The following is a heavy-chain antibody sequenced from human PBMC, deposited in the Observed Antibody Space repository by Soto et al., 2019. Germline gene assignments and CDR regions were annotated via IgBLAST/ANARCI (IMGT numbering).Heavy chain of an antibody. V-gene: IGHV4-59*01. J-gene: IGHJ6*03. CDR1: GGSISSYY. CDR2: IYYSGST. CDR3: ARLNYVYGDYSSVYYYYYLDV. Sequence: SETLSLTCTVSGGSISSYYWSWIRQPPGKGLEWIGYIYYSGSTNYNPSLKSRVTISVDTSKNQFSLKLSSVTAADTAVYYCARLNYVYGDYSSVYYYYYLDVWGKGTMVTVSS. D-gene: IGHD4-17*01.